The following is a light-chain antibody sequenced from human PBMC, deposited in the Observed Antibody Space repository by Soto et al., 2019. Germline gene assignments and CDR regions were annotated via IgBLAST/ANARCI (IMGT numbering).Light chain of an antibody. V-gene: IGKV1-9*01. CDR2: AAS. CDR3: QQLHGYPIT. CDR1: HGIDTS. Sequence: DIQMTQSPSSLSASVGDRVTITCRASHGIDTSLAWYQQKPGKAPKLLIYAASNFQSGVPSRFSGSGSGTHFTLTISSLQPEDFATYYCQQLHGYPITFGQGTRLEIK. J-gene: IGKJ5*01.